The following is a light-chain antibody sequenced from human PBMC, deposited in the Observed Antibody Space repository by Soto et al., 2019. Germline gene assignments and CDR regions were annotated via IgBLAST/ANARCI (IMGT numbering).Light chain of an antibody. J-gene: IGLJ1*01. Sequence: SVLTQPASVSGSPGQSITISCTGTSSDVGGYNYVSWYQQHPGKAPKLMIYEVSDRPSGVSNRFSGSMSGNTASLTISGLQAEDEADYYCSSYTITSTYVFGTGTKVTVL. CDR1: SSDVGGYNY. CDR3: SSYTITSTYV. CDR2: EVS. V-gene: IGLV2-14*01.